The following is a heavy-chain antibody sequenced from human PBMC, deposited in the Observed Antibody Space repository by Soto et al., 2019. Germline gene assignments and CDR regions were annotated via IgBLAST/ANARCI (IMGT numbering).Heavy chain of an antibody. J-gene: IGHJ4*02. CDR3: AKEGGLPGIAAAGSIDY. V-gene: IGHV3-23*01. Sequence: GGSLRLSCAASGFTFSSYAMSWVRQAPGKGLEWVSAISGSGGSTYYADSVKGRFTISRDNSKNTLYLQMNSLRAEDTAVYYCAKEGGLPGIAAAGSIDYWGQGTLVTVS. D-gene: IGHD6-13*01. CDR2: ISGSGGST. CDR1: GFTFSSYA.